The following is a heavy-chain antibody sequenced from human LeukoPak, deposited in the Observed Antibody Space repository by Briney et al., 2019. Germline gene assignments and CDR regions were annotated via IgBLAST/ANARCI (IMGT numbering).Heavy chain of an antibody. CDR2: IIPILGIA. CDR3: ARDRLSVEMATIPDY. Sequence: SVKVSCKASGGTFSSYAISWVRQAPGQGLEWMGRIIPILGIANYAQKFQGRVTITADKSTSTAYMELSSLRSEDTAVYYCARDRLSVEMATIPDYWGQGTLVTVSS. CDR1: GGTFSSYA. D-gene: IGHD5-24*01. V-gene: IGHV1-69*04. J-gene: IGHJ4*02.